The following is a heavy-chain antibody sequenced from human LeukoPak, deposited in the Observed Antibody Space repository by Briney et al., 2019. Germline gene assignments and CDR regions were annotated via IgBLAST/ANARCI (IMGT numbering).Heavy chain of an antibody. V-gene: IGHV3-73*01. Sequence: GGSLRLSCTASGFTFSDSAMHWVRQASGKGLEWVGRIRSKANSYATAYAASVEGRFTISRDDSKNTAYLQMNSLKTEDTAVYYCTRQTFYSGNDWNLDYWGQGTLVTVSS. CDR3: TRQTFYSGNDWNLDY. CDR1: GFTFSDSA. D-gene: IGHD5-12*01. J-gene: IGHJ4*02. CDR2: IRSKANSYAT.